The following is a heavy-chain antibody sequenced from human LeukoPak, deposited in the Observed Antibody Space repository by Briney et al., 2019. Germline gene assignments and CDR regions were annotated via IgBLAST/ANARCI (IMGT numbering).Heavy chain of an antibody. CDR2: STHTGTT. CDR3: ARGRTGAAALDF. CDR1: GGSFSGHY. J-gene: IGHJ4*02. D-gene: IGHD2-2*01. Sequence: PSETLSLTCAVYGGSFSGHYWTWIRQAPGKRLEWIGESTHTGTTNYNPSLKSRVTISVDTSKNQFSLKLTSVSAADTAVYHCARGRTGAAALDFWGPGTLVTVSS. V-gene: IGHV4-34*01.